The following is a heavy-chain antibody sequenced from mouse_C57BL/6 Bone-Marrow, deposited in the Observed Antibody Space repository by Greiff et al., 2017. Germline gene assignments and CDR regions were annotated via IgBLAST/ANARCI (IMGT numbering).Heavy chain of an antibody. CDR1: GYTFTSYW. Sequence: QVQLQQPGAELVRPGTSVKLSCKASGYTFTSYWMHWVKQRPGQGLEWIGVIDPSDSYTNYNQKFKGKATLTVDTSSSTAYMQLSSLTSEDSAVYYCAPILLRYNYFDYWGQGTTLTVSS. CDR3: APILLRYNYFDY. V-gene: IGHV1-59*01. J-gene: IGHJ2*01. D-gene: IGHD1-1*01. CDR2: IDPSDSYT.